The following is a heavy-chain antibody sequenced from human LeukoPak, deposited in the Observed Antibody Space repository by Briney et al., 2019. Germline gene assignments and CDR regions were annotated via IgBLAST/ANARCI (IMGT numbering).Heavy chain of an antibody. J-gene: IGHJ5*02. CDR3: ARDPYCSSTSCYGNWFDP. V-gene: IGHV3-30*04. CDR1: GFTFSSYA. CDR2: ISNDGSNK. D-gene: IGHD2-2*01. Sequence: PGRSLRLSCAASGFTFSSYAMHWVRQAPGKGLEWVADISNDGSNKSYADSVKGLFTISRDNSKTPLNLKMNSLRAEDTAVYYCARDPYCSSTSCYGNWFDPWGQGTLVTVSS.